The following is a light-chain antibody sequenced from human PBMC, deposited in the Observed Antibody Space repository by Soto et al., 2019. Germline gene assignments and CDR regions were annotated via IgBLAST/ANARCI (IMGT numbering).Light chain of an antibody. Sequence: QSVLTQPPSVSGAPGQRVTISCTGSSSNIGAGYDVHWYQQLPGTAPKLLIYGNSNRPSGVPDRFSGSKSGTSASLAITGLQAEDEADYYCSSDTSSTAYVFGTGTKVTVL. CDR1: SSNIGAGYD. J-gene: IGLJ1*01. V-gene: IGLV1-40*01. CDR3: SSDTSSTAYV. CDR2: GNS.